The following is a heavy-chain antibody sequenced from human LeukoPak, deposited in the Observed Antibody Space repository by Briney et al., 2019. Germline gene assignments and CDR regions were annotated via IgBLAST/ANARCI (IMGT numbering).Heavy chain of an antibody. Sequence: GRSLRLSCTTSGFTFADYALSWFRQAPGKGLEWVGFIRSKAYGGTTEYAASVKGRFSISRDDSKSIAYLQMSSLTTEDTAIYYCTRDYYDNSGHAFDIWGQGTKVTVSS. CDR3: TRDYYDNSGHAFDI. CDR1: GFTFADYA. CDR2: IRSKAYGGTT. V-gene: IGHV3-49*03. D-gene: IGHD3-22*01. J-gene: IGHJ3*02.